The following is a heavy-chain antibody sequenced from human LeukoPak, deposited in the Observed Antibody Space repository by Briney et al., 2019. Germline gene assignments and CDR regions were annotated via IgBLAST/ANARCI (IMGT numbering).Heavy chain of an antibody. CDR2: IGTTGDT. D-gene: IGHD6-13*01. CDR3: ARGKRYSSSWFYNRFDP. J-gene: IGHJ5*02. V-gene: IGHV3-13*01. Sequence: GGSLRLSCEVSGFTFSSYDMHWVRQTTGKGLEWVSGIGTTGDTHYPDSVKGRFTVSRENAKNSLYLQMNSLRAGDTAVYYCARGKRYSSSWFYNRFDPWGQGTLVTVSS. CDR1: GFTFSSYD.